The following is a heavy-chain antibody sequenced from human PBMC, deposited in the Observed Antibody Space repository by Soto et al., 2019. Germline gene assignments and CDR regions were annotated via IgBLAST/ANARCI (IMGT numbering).Heavy chain of an antibody. V-gene: IGHV3-11*01. CDR2: ISSSGRTI. Sequence: QVQLVESGRGLVKPGGSLRLSCAASGFTFTDYYMSWIRQAPGKGLEWVSYISSSGRTICYADSVKGRFTISRDKAKKSLDLQMNSLRAEDTAVYYCARNSEHFDYWGQGTLVTVSS. CDR1: GFTFTDYY. CDR3: ARNSEHFDY. J-gene: IGHJ4*02. D-gene: IGHD6-13*01.